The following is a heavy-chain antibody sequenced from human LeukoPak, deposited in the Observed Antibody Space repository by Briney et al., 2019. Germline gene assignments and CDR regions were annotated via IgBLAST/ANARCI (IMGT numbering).Heavy chain of an antibody. CDR1: GGSFSGYY. CDR3: ARDNLASGTSVTPFDY. Sequence: PSETLSLTCAVYGGSFSGYYWSWIRQPPGKGLEWIGEINHSGSTNYNPSLKSRVTISVDTSKNQFSLKLNSVTPEDTAMYYCARDNLASGTSVTPFDYWGQGTLVTVSS. CDR2: INHSGST. J-gene: IGHJ4*02. D-gene: IGHD1-26*01. V-gene: IGHV4-34*01.